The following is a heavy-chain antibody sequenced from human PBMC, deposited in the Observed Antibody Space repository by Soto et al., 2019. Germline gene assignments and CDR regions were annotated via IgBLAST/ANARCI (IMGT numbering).Heavy chain of an antibody. V-gene: IGHV3-33*01. CDR2: IWYDGSNK. Sequence: GGSLRLSCAASGFPFSSYGMHWVRQAPGKGLEWVAVIWYDGSNKYYADSVKGRFTISRDNSKNTLYLQMNSLRAEDTAVYYCARGGYDRDAFDIWGQGTMVTVSS. CDR3: ARGGYDRDAFDI. D-gene: IGHD3-22*01. CDR1: GFPFSSYG. J-gene: IGHJ3*02.